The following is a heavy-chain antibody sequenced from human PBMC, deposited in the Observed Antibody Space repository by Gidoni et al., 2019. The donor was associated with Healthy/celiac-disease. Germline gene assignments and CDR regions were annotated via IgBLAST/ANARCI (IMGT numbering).Heavy chain of an antibody. D-gene: IGHD3-10*01. J-gene: IGHJ5*02. CDR2: IKPSGGST. Sequence: QVQLVQSGAEVKKPGASVKVSCKASGYTFTSYYMHWVRQAPGQGLEWMGIIKPSGGSTSYAQKFQGRVTMTRDTSTSTVYMELSSLRSEDTAVYYCARGNTMVRGVLVPPTWFDPWGQGTLVTVSS. CDR1: GYTFTSYY. CDR3: ARGNTMVRGVLVPPTWFDP. V-gene: IGHV1-46*01.